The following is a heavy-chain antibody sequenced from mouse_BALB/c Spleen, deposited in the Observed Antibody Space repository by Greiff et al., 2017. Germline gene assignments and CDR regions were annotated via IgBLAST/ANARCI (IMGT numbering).Heavy chain of an antibody. CDR1: GYTFTNYW. D-gene: IGHD2-3*01. Sequence: QVQLQQSGAELVRPGTSVKISCKASGYTFTNYWLGWVKQRPGHGLEWIGDIYPGGGYTNYNEKFKGRATLTADTSSSTAYVQLSSLTSEDSAVYFCAREDGYYGFAYWGQGTLVTVSA. CDR2: IYPGGGYT. J-gene: IGHJ3*01. V-gene: IGHV1-63*02. CDR3: AREDGYYGFAY.